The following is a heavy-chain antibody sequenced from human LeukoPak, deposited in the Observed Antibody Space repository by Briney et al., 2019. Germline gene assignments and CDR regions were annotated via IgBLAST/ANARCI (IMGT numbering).Heavy chain of an antibody. D-gene: IGHD3-10*01. Sequence: SGGSLRLSCAASGFTFSSYAMSWVRQAPGEGLEWIAGIGGTGLSIDHTASVKGRFTISRDNSRNTLYLQMNSLRSEDTAIYYCVKERMLWFGELSAFDVWGQGTVVTVSS. CDR2: IGGTGLSI. J-gene: IGHJ3*01. CDR1: GFTFSSYA. CDR3: VKERMLWFGELSAFDV. V-gene: IGHV3-23*01.